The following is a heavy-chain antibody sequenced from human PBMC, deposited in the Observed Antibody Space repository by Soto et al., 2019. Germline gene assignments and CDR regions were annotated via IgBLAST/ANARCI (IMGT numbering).Heavy chain of an antibody. CDR2: IGAGGDIT. CDR1: GFSFSNFA. Sequence: PGGSLRLSCAASGFSFSNFAMSWVRQAPGKGLEWVSGIGAGGDITFYADSVKGRFTISRDNAKNSLYLQMNSLRAEDTAVYYCARDPDYGDYGDAFDIWGQGXMVTV. D-gene: IGHD4-17*01. V-gene: IGHV3-23*01. J-gene: IGHJ3*02. CDR3: ARDPDYGDYGDAFDI.